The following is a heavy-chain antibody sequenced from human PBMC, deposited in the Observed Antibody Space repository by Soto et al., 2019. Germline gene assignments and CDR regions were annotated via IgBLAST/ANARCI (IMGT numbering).Heavy chain of an antibody. V-gene: IGHV3-30*04. D-gene: IGHD6-19*01. CDR3: ASTLPSSGWSRIDY. Sequence: GGSLRLSCAASGFTFSSYAMHWVRQAPGKGLEWVEVISYDGRNKYYADSVKGRFTISRDNSKNTLYLQMNSLRAEDTAVYYCASTLPSSGWSRIDYWGQGTLVTVSS. CDR1: GFTFSSYA. J-gene: IGHJ4*02. CDR2: ISYDGRNK.